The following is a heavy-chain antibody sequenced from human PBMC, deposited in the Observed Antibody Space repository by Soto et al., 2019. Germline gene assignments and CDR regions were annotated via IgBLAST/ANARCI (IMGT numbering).Heavy chain of an antibody. CDR1: GGSISGSY. Sequence: LSLTCSVSGGSISGSYWSWIQQSPGKGLEWLGYVYYTGSTNYSPSLRSRVSISVDTSKNEFSLRLSSVTAADTAVYFCARSVAVPGAHIDYWGQGTQVTVSS. J-gene: IGHJ4*02. CDR2: VYYTGST. V-gene: IGHV4-59*01. CDR3: ARSVAVPGAHIDY. D-gene: IGHD6-19*01.